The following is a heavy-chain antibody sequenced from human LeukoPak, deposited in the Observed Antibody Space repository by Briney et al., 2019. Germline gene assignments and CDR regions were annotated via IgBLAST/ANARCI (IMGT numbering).Heavy chain of an antibody. D-gene: IGHD2-15*01. CDR1: GGTFSSYA. CDR3: TCSRGSPYRFDY. Sequence: ASVKVSCKAAGGTFSSYAISWVRQAPGQGLEWMGGIIPIFGTANYAQKFQGRVTITADESTSTAYMELSSLRSEDTAVYYCTCSRGSPYRFDYWGQGALVTVSS. J-gene: IGHJ4*02. CDR2: IIPIFGTA. V-gene: IGHV1-69*13.